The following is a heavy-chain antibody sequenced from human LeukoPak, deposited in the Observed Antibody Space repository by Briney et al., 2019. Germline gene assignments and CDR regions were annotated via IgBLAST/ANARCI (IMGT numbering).Heavy chain of an antibody. J-gene: IGHJ4*02. Sequence: GGSLRLSCAASGFTFSSYAMSWVRQAPGKGLEWVSAISGSGGSTYYADSVKGRFTISRDNSKDTLYLQMNSLRAEDTAVYYCALCGDSSSWYGYYWGQGTLVTVSS. CDR2: ISGSGGST. D-gene: IGHD6-13*01. V-gene: IGHV3-23*01. CDR3: ALCGDSSSWYGYY. CDR1: GFTFSSYA.